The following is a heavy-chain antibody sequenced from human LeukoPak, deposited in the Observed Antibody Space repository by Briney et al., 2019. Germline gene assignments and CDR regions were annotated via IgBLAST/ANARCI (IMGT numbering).Heavy chain of an antibody. CDR1: GGTFSSYT. CDR3: ASPRIQLGFDP. CDR2: IIPILGIA. V-gene: IGHV1-69*02. J-gene: IGHJ5*02. D-gene: IGHD5-18*01. Sequence: ASVKVSCKASGGTFSSYTNSWGRQGPGQGLEWKGRIIPILGIANYAQKFQGRVTITADKSTSTAYMELSSLRSEDTAVYYCASPRIQLGFDPWGQGTLVTVSS.